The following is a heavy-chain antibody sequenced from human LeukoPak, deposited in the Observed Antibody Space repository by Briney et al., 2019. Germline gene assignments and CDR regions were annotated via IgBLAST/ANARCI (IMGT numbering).Heavy chain of an antibody. V-gene: IGHV1-24*01. CDR1: GYTLTELS. J-gene: IGHJ4*02. Sequence: ASVKVSCKVSGYTLTELSMHWVRQAPGKGREWRGGFDPEDGETIYAQKFQGRVTMTEDTSTDTAYMELSSLRSEDTAVYYCAKDLRGYSYGYANFDYWGQGTLVTVSS. D-gene: IGHD5-18*01. CDR3: AKDLRGYSYGYANFDY. CDR2: FDPEDGET.